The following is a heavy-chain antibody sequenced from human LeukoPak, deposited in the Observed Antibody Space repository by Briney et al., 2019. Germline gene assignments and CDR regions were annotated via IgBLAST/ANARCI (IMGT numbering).Heavy chain of an antibody. Sequence: ASVKVSCKASGYTFTSYYMHWVRQAPGQGLEWMGIINPSGGSTSYAQKLQGRVTMTTDTSTSTAYMELRSLRSDDTAVYYCARAVVRGVIKYYFDYWGQGTLVTVSS. CDR2: INPSGGST. V-gene: IGHV1-46*01. CDR1: GYTFTSYY. CDR3: ARAVVRGVIKYYFDY. D-gene: IGHD3-10*01. J-gene: IGHJ4*02.